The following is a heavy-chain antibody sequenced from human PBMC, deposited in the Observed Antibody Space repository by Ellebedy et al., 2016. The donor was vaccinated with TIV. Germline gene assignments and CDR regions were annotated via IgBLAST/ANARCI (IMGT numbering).Heavy chain of an antibody. J-gene: IGHJ6*02. CDR3: ARRALGYCSGGSCYFHYGMDV. CDR1: SYTFTSYG. Sequence: ASVKVSXKASSYTFTSYGISWVRQAPGQGLEWMGWISAYNGNTNYAQKLQGRVTMTTDTSTSTAYMELRSLRSDDTAVYYCARRALGYCSGGSCYFHYGMDVWGQGTTVTVSS. V-gene: IGHV1-18*01. CDR2: ISAYNGNT. D-gene: IGHD2-15*01.